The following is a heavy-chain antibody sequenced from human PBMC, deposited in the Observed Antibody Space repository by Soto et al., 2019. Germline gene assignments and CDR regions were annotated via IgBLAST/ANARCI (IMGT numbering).Heavy chain of an antibody. CDR2: IYSGGST. CDR3: ARGYYDILTGYLDYYYYMDV. V-gene: IGHV3-53*04. CDR1: GFTVSSNY. Sequence: GGSLRLSCAASGFTVSSNYMSWVRQAPGKGLEWVSVIYSGGSTYYADSVKGRFTISRHNSKNTLYLQMNSLRAEDTAVYYCARGYYDILTGYLDYYYYMDVWGKGTTVTVSS. D-gene: IGHD3-9*01. J-gene: IGHJ6*03.